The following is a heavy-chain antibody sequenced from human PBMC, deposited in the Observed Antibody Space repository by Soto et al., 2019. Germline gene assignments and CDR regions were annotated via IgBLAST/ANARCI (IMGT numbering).Heavy chain of an antibody. V-gene: IGHV4-30-4*01. CDR3: ARATTVTTFYYYYYYGMDV. Sequence: SETLSLTCTVSGGSISGGDYYWSWIRQPPRKGLEWIGYIYYSGSTYYNPSLKSRVTISVDTSKNQFSLKLSSVTAADTAVYYCARATTVTTFYYYYYYGMDVWGQGTTVTVSS. D-gene: IGHD4-17*01. CDR1: GGSISGGDYY. J-gene: IGHJ6*02. CDR2: IYYSGST.